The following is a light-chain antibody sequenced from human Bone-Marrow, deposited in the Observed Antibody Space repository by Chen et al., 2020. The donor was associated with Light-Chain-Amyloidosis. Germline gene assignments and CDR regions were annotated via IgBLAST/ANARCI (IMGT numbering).Light chain of an antibody. CDR3: QQYGTSPLT. Sequence: IVLTQYRWNLSLSPGEGANLSCRASQTISSNYLTWYQQKFGQAPRLLIYGSSSRATGIPDRFTGSGSGTDFTLTINRLEPEDFAMYYCQQYGTSPLTFGGGTKVEIK. J-gene: IGKJ4*01. CDR1: QTISSNY. CDR2: GSS. V-gene: IGKV3-20*01.